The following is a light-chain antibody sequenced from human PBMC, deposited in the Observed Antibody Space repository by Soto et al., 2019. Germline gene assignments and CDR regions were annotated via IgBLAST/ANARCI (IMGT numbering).Light chain of an antibody. CDR1: QSVSSSY. Sequence: EIVLTQSPGTLSLSPGERATLSCRASQSVSSSYLAWYQQKPGQAPRLLIYGASSRATGNPDRFSGNGSGTDFTLTLGRLEPEDFAVYYCQQYGSSPWTFGQGTKVEIK. CDR3: QQYGSSPWT. CDR2: GAS. J-gene: IGKJ1*01. V-gene: IGKV3-20*01.